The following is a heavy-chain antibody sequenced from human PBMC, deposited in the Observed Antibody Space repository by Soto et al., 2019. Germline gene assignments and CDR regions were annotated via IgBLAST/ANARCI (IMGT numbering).Heavy chain of an antibody. CDR3: AKNGLVGPTGVDD. D-gene: IGHD2-8*01. Sequence: EVQLLESGGDLVQPGGSLRLSCAASGFTFNNYAMSWVRQASGKGLECVSTITSSGYVPHYAESVKGRFTISRDNSKKTLYLQMNSLRAEDTAVYYCAKNGLVGPTGVDDWGQGTTVSVS. CDR2: ITSSGYVP. V-gene: IGHV3-23*01. CDR1: GFTFNNYA. J-gene: IGHJ6*02.